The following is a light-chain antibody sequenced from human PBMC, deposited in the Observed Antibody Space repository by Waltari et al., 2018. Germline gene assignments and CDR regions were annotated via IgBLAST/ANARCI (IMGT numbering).Light chain of an antibody. J-gene: IGLJ2*01. CDR3: SSRDSSASHVL. CDR1: SLRTYY. V-gene: IGLV3-19*01. CDR2: GKH. Sequence: SSELTQDPAVSVALGQPVRIKCQGASLRTYYASWYQQKSGQAPILVLFGKHKRPSGIPDRFSGYNSETTTSLTITGAQAEDEADYYCSSRDSSASHVLFAGGTKLTVL.